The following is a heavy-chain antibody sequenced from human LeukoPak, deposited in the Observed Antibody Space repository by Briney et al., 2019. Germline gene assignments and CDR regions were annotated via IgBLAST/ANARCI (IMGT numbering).Heavy chain of an antibody. D-gene: IGHD5-12*01. V-gene: IGHV1-69*06. CDR3: ARVGSGYDFGWFDP. CDR2: IIPIFGTA. Sequence: ASVKVSCKASGGTFSSYAISWVRQAPGQGLEWMGGIIPIFGTANYAQKFRGRVTITADKSTSTAYMELSSLRSEDTAVYYCARVGSGYDFGWFDPWGQGTLVTVSS. J-gene: IGHJ5*02. CDR1: GGTFSSYA.